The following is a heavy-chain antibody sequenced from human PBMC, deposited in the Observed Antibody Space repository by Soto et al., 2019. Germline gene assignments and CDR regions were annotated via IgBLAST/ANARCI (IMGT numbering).Heavy chain of an antibody. J-gene: IGHJ4*02. CDR2: LSYDGRNK. Sequence: GSPRLACSASGFTFNNYAMHWDRQAPGKGLEWGAVLSYDGRNKYVDSVKGRFTISRDNSKNTLYLQMNSLRAEDTAVYYCAKSYGSGWVYFDHWGQGTLVTVSS. CDR3: AKSYGSGWVYFDH. CDR1: GFTFNNYA. V-gene: IGHV3-30-3*02. D-gene: IGHD6-19*01.